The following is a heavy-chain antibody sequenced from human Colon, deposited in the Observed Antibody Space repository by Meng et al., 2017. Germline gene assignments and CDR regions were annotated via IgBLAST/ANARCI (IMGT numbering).Heavy chain of an antibody. CDR3: GRVSAVAGSTPVDY. V-gene: IGHV4-38-2*01. CDR1: GYSISSGYY. J-gene: IGHJ4*01. CDR2: VYHSGST. D-gene: IGHD6-19*01. Sequence: SETLSLTCAVSGYSISSGYYWGWIRQPPGKGLEWIGTVYHSGSTYYNPSLKSQVTISADLSRNHFSLSLTAVTAADTALYYCGRVSAVAGSTPVDYWGHGILVTVYS.